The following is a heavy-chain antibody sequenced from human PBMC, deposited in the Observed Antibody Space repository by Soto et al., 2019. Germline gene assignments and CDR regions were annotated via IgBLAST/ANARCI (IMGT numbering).Heavy chain of an antibody. J-gene: IGHJ4*02. V-gene: IGHV1-8*01. CDR1: GYSFTSLD. CDR2: MQPSTGRT. Sequence: VSVKLVCRASGYSFTSLDINFVRQTAGQGLEWMGWMQPSTGRTGYSQKLQGRVTMTRDTSINTAYMELTTLTSDHTAFYYSARGVSAGGDYWGQGHLVIVSS. D-gene: IGHD1-26*01. CDR3: ARGVSAGGDY.